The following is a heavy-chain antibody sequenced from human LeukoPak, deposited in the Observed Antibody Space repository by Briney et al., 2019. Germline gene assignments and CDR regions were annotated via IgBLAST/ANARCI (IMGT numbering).Heavy chain of an antibody. Sequence: ASVKVSCKASGYTFTSYGISWVRQAPGQGLEWMGWISAYNGNTNYALKLQGRVTMTTDTSTSTAYMELRSLRSDDTAVYYCASFAGGYYGSGSYYNSPNDYWGQGTLVTVSS. CDR2: ISAYNGNT. J-gene: IGHJ4*02. CDR3: ASFAGGYYGSGSYYNSPNDY. V-gene: IGHV1-18*01. D-gene: IGHD3-10*01. CDR1: GYTFTSYG.